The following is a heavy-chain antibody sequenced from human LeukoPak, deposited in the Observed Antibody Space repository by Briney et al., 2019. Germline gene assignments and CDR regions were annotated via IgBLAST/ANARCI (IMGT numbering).Heavy chain of an antibody. CDR3: ARLAKAPRDYYDSSGYYYFDY. CDR1: GGSISSYY. CDR2: IYYSGST. Sequence: PSETLSLTCTVSGGSISSYYWSWIRQPPGKGLEWIGYIYYSGSTNYNPSLKSRVTISVDTSKNQFSLKLSSVTAADTAVYYCARLAKAPRDYYDSSGYYYFDYWGQGTLVTVSS. D-gene: IGHD3-22*01. V-gene: IGHV4-59*08. J-gene: IGHJ4*02.